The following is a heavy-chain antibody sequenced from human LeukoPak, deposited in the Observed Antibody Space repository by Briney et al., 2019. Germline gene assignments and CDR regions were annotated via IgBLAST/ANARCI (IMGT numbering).Heavy chain of an antibody. J-gene: IGHJ4*02. Sequence: GGSLRLSCAASGFPFSSHWLSWFRQSPGKGLEWVSSISSSSSYIYYADSVKGRFTISRDNAKNSLYLQMNSLRAEDTAVYYCAIYDFWSGMDHGDYWGQGTLVTVSS. V-gene: IGHV3-21*01. D-gene: IGHD3-3*01. CDR2: ISSSSSYI. CDR1: GFPFSSHW. CDR3: AIYDFWSGMDHGDY.